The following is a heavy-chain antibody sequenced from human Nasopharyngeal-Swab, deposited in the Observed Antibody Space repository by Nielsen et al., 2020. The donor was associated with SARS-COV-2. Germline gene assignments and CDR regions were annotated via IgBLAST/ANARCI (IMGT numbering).Heavy chain of an antibody. Sequence: GESLKISCAASGFIFNASAIHWVRQASGKGPEWVGRIGDKDHNYATTYGASVQGRFTISRDDSKNTAFLQMDSLKTEDTALYYCTTDFYFDYWGQGTLVTVSS. CDR1: GFIFNASA. V-gene: IGHV3-73*01. CDR3: TTDFYFDY. CDR2: IGDKDHNYAT. J-gene: IGHJ4*02.